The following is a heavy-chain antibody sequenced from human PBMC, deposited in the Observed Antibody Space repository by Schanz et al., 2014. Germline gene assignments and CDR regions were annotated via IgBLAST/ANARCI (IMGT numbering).Heavy chain of an antibody. CDR3: GRGPEGSGREGDY. V-gene: IGHV3-48*01. Sequence: QLVGSGGGLIQPGGSLRLSCTASGFAFSSYSMNWVRQAPGKGLEWVSYISSSGTTIYYADSVKGRFTISRDKAKNALVLQRNSRRGEDARGEWGGRGPEGSGREGDYWGQGTRGTVSS. CDR2: ISSSGTTI. J-gene: IGHJ4*02. D-gene: IGHD3-10*01. CDR1: GFAFSSYS.